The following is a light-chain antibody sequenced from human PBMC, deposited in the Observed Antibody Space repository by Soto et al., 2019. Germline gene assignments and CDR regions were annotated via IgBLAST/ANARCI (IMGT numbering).Light chain of an antibody. CDR3: QQYNNWPLT. CDR1: QSVISL. CDR2: DAS. J-gene: IGKJ4*01. Sequence: EVVMTQSPATLSVSPGERATLSCRASQSVISLLAWYQQKPGQAPRLLIYDASTRANGIPARFSASGSGTEVSLTISSRQYGDVAVYYCQQYNNWPLTFGGGTKVEIK. V-gene: IGKV3-15*01.